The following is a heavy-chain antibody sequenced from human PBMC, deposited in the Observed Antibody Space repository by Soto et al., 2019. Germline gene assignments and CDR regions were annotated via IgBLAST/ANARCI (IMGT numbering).Heavy chain of an antibody. CDR1: GGSVSSRNW. V-gene: IGHV4-4*02. CDR3: ARHGGRLFHY. Sequence: QVQLQESGPGLVKPSETLSLTCAVSGGSVSSRNWWSWVRQPPGKGLEWIGQISQSGTANYNPSLKSRVTISVDKSKNQFFLIQRSVTAADTAVYFCARHGGRLFHYWGQGILVTVPS. D-gene: IGHD2-15*01. J-gene: IGHJ4*02. CDR2: ISQSGTA.